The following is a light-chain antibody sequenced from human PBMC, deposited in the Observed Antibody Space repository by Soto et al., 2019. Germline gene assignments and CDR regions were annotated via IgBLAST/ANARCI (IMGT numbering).Light chain of an antibody. Sequence: EIVLTQSPATLSLSPGERATLSCRASQSVTNSLAWYQQKPCQAPRLLVYDASNRATGIPTRFSGSGSGTEFTLTISSLQSEDFAVYYCQQYNNWPLTFGQGTRLEIK. CDR1: QSVTNS. V-gene: IGKV3-11*01. CDR3: QQYNNWPLT. J-gene: IGKJ5*01. CDR2: DAS.